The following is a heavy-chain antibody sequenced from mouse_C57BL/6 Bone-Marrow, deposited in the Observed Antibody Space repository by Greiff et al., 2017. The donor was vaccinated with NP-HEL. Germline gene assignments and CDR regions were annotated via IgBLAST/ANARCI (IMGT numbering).Heavy chain of an antibody. J-gene: IGHJ3*01. Sequence: VQLQESGAELVKPGASVKISCKASGYEFSNYWMNWVKQRPGKGLEWIGQIYPGDGDTNTNGQLKDQANLTADKSSSTAYMQLSRLTAEDSAVYFCARGAYWGQGTLVTVSA. CDR1: GYEFSNYW. V-gene: IGHV1-80*01. CDR2: IYPGDGDT. CDR3: ARGAY.